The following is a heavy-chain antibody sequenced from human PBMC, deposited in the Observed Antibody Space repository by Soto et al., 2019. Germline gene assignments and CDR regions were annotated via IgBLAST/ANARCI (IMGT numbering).Heavy chain of an antibody. CDR3: ASWSYGYSSSSGHYFDY. V-gene: IGHV3-30-3*01. Sequence: LRLSCAASGFTFSSYAMHWVRQAPGKGLEWVAVISYDGSNKYYADSVKGRFTISRDNSKNTLYLQMNSLRAEDTAVYYCASWSYGYSSSSGHYFDYWGQGTLVTVSS. CDR1: GFTFSSYA. CDR2: ISYDGSNK. D-gene: IGHD6-6*01. J-gene: IGHJ4*02.